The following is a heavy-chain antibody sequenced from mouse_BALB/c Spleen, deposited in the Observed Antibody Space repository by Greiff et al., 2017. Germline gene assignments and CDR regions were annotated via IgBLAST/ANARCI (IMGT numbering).Heavy chain of an antibody. J-gene: IGHJ4*01. CDR1: GFSLTSYG. Sequence: VQLQESGPGLVAPSQSLSITCTVSGFSLTSYGVHWVRQPPGKGLEWLGVIWAGGSTNYNSALMSRLSISKDNSKSQVFLKMNSLQTDDTAMYYCARPHITTATSMDYWGQGTSVTVSS. V-gene: IGHV2-9*02. D-gene: IGHD1-2*01. CDR2: IWAGGST. CDR3: ARPHITTATSMDY.